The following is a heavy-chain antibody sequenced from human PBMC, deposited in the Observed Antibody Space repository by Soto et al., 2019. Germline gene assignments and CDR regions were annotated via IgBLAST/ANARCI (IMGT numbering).Heavy chain of an antibody. D-gene: IGHD4-17*01. V-gene: IGHV1-46*01. CDR1: GYTFTSYY. CDR3: ARGPVTTPGDYYYGMDV. CDR2: INPSGGST. J-gene: IGHJ6*02. Sequence: GASVKVSCKASGYTFTSYYMHWVRQAPGQGLEWMGIINPSGGSTSYAQKFQGRVTMTRDTSTSTAYMELSSLRSEDTAVYYCARGPVTTPGDYYYGMDVWGQGTTVTVSS.